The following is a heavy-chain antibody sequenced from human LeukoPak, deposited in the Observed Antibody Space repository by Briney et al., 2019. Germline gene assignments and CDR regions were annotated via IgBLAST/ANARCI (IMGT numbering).Heavy chain of an antibody. J-gene: IGHJ3*02. CDR2: IYHSGST. V-gene: IGHV4-38-2*02. D-gene: IGHD3-22*01. CDR3: ARDIPMIVVVSDAFDI. CDR1: GYSISSGYY. Sequence: SETLSLTCTVSGYSISSGYYWGWIRHPPGKGLEWIGSIYHSGSTYYNPSLKSRVTISVDTSKNQFSLKLSSVTAADTAVYYCARDIPMIVVVSDAFDIWGQGTMVTVSS.